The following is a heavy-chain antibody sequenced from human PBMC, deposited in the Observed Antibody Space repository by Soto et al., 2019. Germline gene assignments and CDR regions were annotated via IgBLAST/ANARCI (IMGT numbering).Heavy chain of an antibody. J-gene: IGHJ4*02. Sequence: GDSLKISCKGSGYSFSIYWIAWVRQMPGKGLEWMGVIYPVDSDTRYSPSFQGRVTISVDKSINTAYLQWSSLQASDTAIYYCARQDGDGLFYFDYWGQGTPVTVSS. D-gene: IGHD4-17*01. V-gene: IGHV5-51*01. CDR2: IYPVDSDT. CDR3: ARQDGDGLFYFDY. CDR1: GYSFSIYW.